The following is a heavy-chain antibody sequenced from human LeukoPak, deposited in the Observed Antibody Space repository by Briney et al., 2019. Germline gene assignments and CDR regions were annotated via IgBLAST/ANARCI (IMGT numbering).Heavy chain of an antibody. CDR2: INTNTGNP. Sequence: ASVKVSCKASGYTFTSYAMAWVRQAPGQGLEWMGWINTNTGNPTYAQDFTGRFVFSLDTSVSTAYLQISTLKAEDTAVYYCARERPGVIFDYWGQGTLVTVSS. CDR1: GYTFTSYA. D-gene: IGHD3-10*01. CDR3: ARERPGVIFDY. V-gene: IGHV7-4-1*02. J-gene: IGHJ4*02.